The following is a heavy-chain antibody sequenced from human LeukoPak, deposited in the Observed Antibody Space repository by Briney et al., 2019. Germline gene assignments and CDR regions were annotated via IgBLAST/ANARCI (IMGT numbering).Heavy chain of an antibody. CDR2: ISGSGGST. CDR1: GLTFSSYA. V-gene: IGHV3-23*01. Sequence: PGGSLRLSCAASGLTFSSYAMSWVRQAPGKGLEWVSAISGSGGSTYYADSVKGRFTISRDNSKNTPYLQMNSLRAEDTAVYYCAKEEYQLPSGNWFDPWGQGTLVTVSS. D-gene: IGHD2-2*01. J-gene: IGHJ5*02. CDR3: AKEEYQLPSGNWFDP.